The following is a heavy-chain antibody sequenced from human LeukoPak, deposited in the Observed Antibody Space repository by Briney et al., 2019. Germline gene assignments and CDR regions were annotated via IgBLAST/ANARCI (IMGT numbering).Heavy chain of an antibody. V-gene: IGHV3-23*01. Sequence: PGGSLRLSCAASGFTFSSYSMNWVRQAPGKGLEWVSAISGSGGSTYYADSVKGRFTISRDNSKNTLYLQMNSLRAEDTAVYYCAKRDLGYCSGGSCRDIPFSYWGQGTLVTVSS. CDR2: ISGSGGST. CDR3: AKRDLGYCSGGSCRDIPFSY. D-gene: IGHD2-15*01. J-gene: IGHJ4*02. CDR1: GFTFSSYS.